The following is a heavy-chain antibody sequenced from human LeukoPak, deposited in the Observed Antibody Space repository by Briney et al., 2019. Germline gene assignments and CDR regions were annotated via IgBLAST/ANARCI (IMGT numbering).Heavy chain of an antibody. D-gene: IGHD3-10*01. CDR3: ARVGLLWFGEFEWFDP. V-gene: IGHV4-34*01. Sequence: PSETLSLTCTVSGGSISSYYWSWIRQPPGKGLEWIGEINHSGSTNYNPSLKSRVTISVDTSKNQFSLKLSSVTAADTAVYYCARVGLLWFGEFEWFDPWGQGTLVTVSS. CDR1: GGSISSYY. J-gene: IGHJ5*02. CDR2: INHSGST.